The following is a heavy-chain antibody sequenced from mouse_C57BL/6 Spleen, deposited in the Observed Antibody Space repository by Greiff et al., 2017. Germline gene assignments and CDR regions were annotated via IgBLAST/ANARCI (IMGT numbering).Heavy chain of an antibody. CDR3: ARSGLTGGFAY. J-gene: IGHJ3*01. D-gene: IGHD4-1*01. CDR2: IYPGDGDT. V-gene: IGHV1-80*01. Sequence: VQLKESGAELVKPGASVKISCKASGYAFSSYWMNWVKQRPGKGLEWIGQIYPGDGDTNYNGKFKGKATLTADKSSSTAYMQLSSLTSEDSAVYFCARSGLTGGFAYWGQGTLVTVSA. CDR1: GYAFSSYW.